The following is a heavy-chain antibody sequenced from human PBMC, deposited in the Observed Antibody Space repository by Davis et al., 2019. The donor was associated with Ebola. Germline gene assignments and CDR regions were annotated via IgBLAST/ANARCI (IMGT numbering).Heavy chain of an antibody. CDR3: ARDPSGGYLTLSNRAFDY. V-gene: IGHV3-30*04. J-gene: IGHJ4*02. CDR1: GFTFSNSA. Sequence: GGSLRLSCAASGFTFSNSAMHWVRQAPGKGLEWVAVISFDGSNKYYADSVKGRFTISRDNSKNTLYLQMNSLRPEDTAVYYCARDPSGGYLTLSNRAFDYWGQGTLVTVSS. CDR2: ISFDGSNK. D-gene: IGHD3-22*01.